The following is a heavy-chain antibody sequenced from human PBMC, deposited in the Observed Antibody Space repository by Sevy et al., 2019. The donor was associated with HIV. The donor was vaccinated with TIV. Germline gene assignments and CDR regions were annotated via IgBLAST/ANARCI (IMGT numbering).Heavy chain of an antibody. Sequence: GGSLRLSCAASGFTFSSYSMNWVRQAPGKGLEWVSSISSSSSYIYYAYSVKGRFTISRDNAKNSLYLQMNSPRAEDTAVYYCARDRGTGWFDPWGQGTLVTVST. CDR1: GFTFSSYS. J-gene: IGHJ5*02. V-gene: IGHV3-21*01. CDR3: ARDRGTGWFDP. CDR2: ISSSSSYI.